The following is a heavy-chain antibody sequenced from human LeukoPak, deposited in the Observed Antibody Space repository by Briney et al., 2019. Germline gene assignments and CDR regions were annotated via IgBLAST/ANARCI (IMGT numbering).Heavy chain of an antibody. CDR2: ISSSSSYI. CDR3: ARDHRLRSFDWLLSEFDP. CDR1: GFTFRSYS. J-gene: IGHJ5*02. V-gene: IGHV3-21*01. D-gene: IGHD3-9*01. Sequence: GGSLRLSCAASGFTFRSYSMNWVRQAPGKGLEWVSSISSSSSYIYYADSVKGRFTISRDNAKNSLYLQMNSLRAEDTAVYYCARDHRLRSFDWLLSEFDPWGQGTLVTVSS.